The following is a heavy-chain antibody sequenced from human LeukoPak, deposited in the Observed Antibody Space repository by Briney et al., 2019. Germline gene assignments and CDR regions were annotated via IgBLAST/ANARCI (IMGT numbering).Heavy chain of an antibody. CDR1: GGFIGSSSYY. Sequence: SETLSLTCTVSGGFIGSSSYYWGWIRQPPGKGLEWIGSIYYSGSTYYNPSLKSRVTISVDTSKNQFSLKLGSVTAADTAVYYCARHGSIATGAFTHWGQGTLVTVSS. D-gene: IGHD6-13*01. CDR3: ARHGSIATGAFTH. V-gene: IGHV4-39*01. CDR2: IYYSGST. J-gene: IGHJ4*02.